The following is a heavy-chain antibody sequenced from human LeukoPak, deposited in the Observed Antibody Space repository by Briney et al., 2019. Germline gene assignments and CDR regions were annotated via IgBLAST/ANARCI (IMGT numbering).Heavy chain of an antibody. CDR2: ISYDGSNK. Sequence: GRSLRLSCAASGFTFSSYGMHWVRQAPGKGLEWVAVISYDGSNKYYADSVKGRFTISRDNSKNPLYLQMNSLRAEDTAVYYCARGGRGVWGSLDYWGQGTLVTVSS. V-gene: IGHV3-30*03. J-gene: IGHJ4*02. CDR1: GFTFSSYG. D-gene: IGHD3-16*01. CDR3: ARGGRGVWGSLDY.